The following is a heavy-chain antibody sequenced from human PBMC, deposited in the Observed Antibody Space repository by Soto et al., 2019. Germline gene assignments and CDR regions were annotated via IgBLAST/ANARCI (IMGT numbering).Heavy chain of an antibody. V-gene: IGHV4-31*03. CDR3: ARALTAVTLFDP. D-gene: IGHD4-17*01. CDR1: GGSISSGGYY. CDR2: IYYSGST. J-gene: IGHJ5*02. Sequence: QVQLQESGPGLVKPSQTLSLTCTVSGGSISSGGYYWSWIRQHPGKGLEWIGYIYYSGSTHYNPTLKSRVTRSVDTSKNQFSRKLSYVTAADTAVYYCARALTAVTLFDPWGQGTVVTVSS.